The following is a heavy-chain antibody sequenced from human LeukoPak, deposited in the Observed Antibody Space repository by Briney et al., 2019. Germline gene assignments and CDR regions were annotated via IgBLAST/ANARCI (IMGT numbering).Heavy chain of an antibody. CDR3: ARATRGDGYNSFDY. V-gene: IGHV4-34*01. CDR1: GGSFSGYY. CDR2: INHSGST. J-gene: IGHJ4*02. Sequence: SETLSLTCAVYGGSFSGYYWSWIRQPPGKGLEWIGEINHSGSTNYNPSLKSRVTISVDTSKNQFSLKLSSVTAADTAVYYCARATRGDGYNSFDYWGQGTLVTVSS. D-gene: IGHD5-24*01.